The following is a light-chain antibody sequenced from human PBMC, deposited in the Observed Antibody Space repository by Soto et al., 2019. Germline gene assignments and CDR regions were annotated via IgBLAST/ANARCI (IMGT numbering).Light chain of an antibody. CDR2: AAS. CDR3: QQRSNWPPIT. Sequence: EIVLTQSPAPLSLSPGEIATLSCRASQSVSSYLAWYQQKPGQAARLLIYAASNRATGIPARFSGSGSGTDFTLTITCRQPEDFAVYYCQQRSNWPPITFGQGTRLEIK. V-gene: IGKV3-11*01. J-gene: IGKJ5*01. CDR1: QSVSSY.